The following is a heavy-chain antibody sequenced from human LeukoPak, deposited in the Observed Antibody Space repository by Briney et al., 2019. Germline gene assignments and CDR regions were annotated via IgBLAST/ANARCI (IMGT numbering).Heavy chain of an antibody. CDR1: GYTFTGYY. V-gene: IGHV1-2*02. CDR3: ARGGADAPGYYYYYMDV. Sequence: GASVKVSCKASGYTFTGYYMHWVRQAPGQGLEWMGWINPNSGGTNYAQKFQGRVTMTRDTSISTAYMELSRLRSDDTAVYYCARGGADAPGYYYYYMDVWGKGTTVTVSS. D-gene: IGHD2-15*01. J-gene: IGHJ6*03. CDR2: INPNSGGT.